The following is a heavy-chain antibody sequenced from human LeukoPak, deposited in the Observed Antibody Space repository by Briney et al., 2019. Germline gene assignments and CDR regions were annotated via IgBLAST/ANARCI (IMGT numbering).Heavy chain of an antibody. V-gene: IGHV4-31*03. D-gene: IGHD3-3*01. CDR1: GGSLSSGGYY. CDR3: ARDSRVAVFGGPGMDV. Sequence: SQTLSLTCTVSGGSLSSGGYYWSWIRQHPGTGLEWIGYIYYSGSTYYNPSLKSRVTISVDTSKNQFSLKLSSVTAADTAVYYCARDSRVAVFGGPGMDVWGQGTTVTVSS. J-gene: IGHJ6*02. CDR2: IYYSGST.